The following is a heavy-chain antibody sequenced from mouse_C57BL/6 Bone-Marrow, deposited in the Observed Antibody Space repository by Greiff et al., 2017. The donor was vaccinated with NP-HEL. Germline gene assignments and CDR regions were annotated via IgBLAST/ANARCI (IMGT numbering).Heavy chain of an antibody. CDR2: INPVLFFS. CDR1: FSSFPPSL. Sequence: QVHVKQPGAELVRPFPSLYFSCNSSFSSFPPSLLAWLPPRPGQGLEWIGVINPVLFFSCSKEKCKGKATLTSDKSSSTAYMQRSSLTSEDSAVYFCARRLFYYLDYWGQGTTLTVSS. J-gene: IGHJ2*01. CDR3: ARRLFYYLDY. V-gene: IGHV1-54*01. D-gene: IGHD1-2*01.